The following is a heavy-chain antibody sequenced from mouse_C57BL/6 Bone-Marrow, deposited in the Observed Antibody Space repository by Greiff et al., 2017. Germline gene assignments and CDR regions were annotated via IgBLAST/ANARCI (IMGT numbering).Heavy chain of an antibody. D-gene: IGHD2-10*01. J-gene: IGHJ1*03. Sequence: LVESGPGLVKPSQSLSLTCSVTGYSITSGYYWNWIRQFPGNKLEWMGYISYDGSNNYNPSLKNRISITRDTSKNQFFLKLNSVTTEDTATYYCARDPYYGWCFDVWGTGTTVTVSS. CDR2: ISYDGSN. CDR3: ARDPYYGWCFDV. CDR1: GYSITSGYY. V-gene: IGHV3-6*01.